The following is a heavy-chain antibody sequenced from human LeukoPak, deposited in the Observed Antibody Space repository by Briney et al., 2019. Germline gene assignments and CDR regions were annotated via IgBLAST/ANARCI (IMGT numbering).Heavy chain of an antibody. Sequence: GGSLRLSCAASGFTFSDAWMSWVRQAPGKGLEWVGRIKSKTDAGTTDYAAPVQGRLTISRDDSKNTLYLQMNSLKTEDTAVYYCARGPRTSWGPYSSGWYQNYWGQGTLVTVSS. J-gene: IGHJ4*02. D-gene: IGHD6-19*01. CDR2: IKSKTDAGTT. CDR3: ARGPRTSWGPYSSGWYQNY. CDR1: GFTFSDAW. V-gene: IGHV3-15*01.